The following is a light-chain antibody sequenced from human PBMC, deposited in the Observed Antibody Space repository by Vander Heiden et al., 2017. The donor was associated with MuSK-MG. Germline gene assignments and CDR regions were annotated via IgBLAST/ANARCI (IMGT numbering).Light chain of an antibody. J-gene: IGLJ2*01. Sequence: SITCSGDKLGDKYACWYQQKPGQSPVLVIYQDSKRPSGIPERFSGSNSGNTATLTISGTQAMDDSYYYSQAWDSRTCVFGGGTKMTVL. V-gene: IGLV3-1*01. CDR1: KLGDKY. CDR3: QAWDSRTCV. CDR2: QDS.